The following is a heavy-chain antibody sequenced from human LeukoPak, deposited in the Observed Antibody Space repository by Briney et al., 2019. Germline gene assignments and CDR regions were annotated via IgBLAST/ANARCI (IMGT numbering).Heavy chain of an antibody. J-gene: IGHJ4*02. CDR2: ISSDGSGD. D-gene: IGHD6-19*01. V-gene: IGHV3-30*18. CDR3: AKEHSSGWYYFDY. Sequence: PGGSLRLSCAASGFIFSNYGMHWVRQAPGKGLEWITLISSDGSGDFYADSVKGRFTISRDNSKNTLWLQTNSLRAEDTAVYYCAKEHSSGWYYFDYWGQGTLVTVSS. CDR1: GFIFSNYG.